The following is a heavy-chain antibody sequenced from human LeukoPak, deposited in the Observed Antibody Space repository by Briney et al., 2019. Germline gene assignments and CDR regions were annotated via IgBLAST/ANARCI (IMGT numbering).Heavy chain of an antibody. D-gene: IGHD3-22*01. J-gene: IGHJ5*02. Sequence: GGSLRLFCAASGFTFSDYYMSWIRQAPGKGLEWVSYISSSGSTIYYADSVKGRFTISRDNAKNSLYLQMNSLRAEDTAVYYCARDRNHYYDSSGSANWFDPWGQGTLVTVSS. CDR2: ISSSGSTI. CDR3: ARDRNHYYDSSGSANWFDP. CDR1: GFTFSDYY. V-gene: IGHV3-11*01.